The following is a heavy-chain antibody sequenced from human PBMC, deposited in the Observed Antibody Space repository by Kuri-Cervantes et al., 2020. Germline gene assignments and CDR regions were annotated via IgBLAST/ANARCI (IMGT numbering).Heavy chain of an antibody. Sequence: LTCAASGFTFNNYWMTWVRQAPGRGMEWVANIKEDGSETSYVGSVKGRFTISRGNAKNSLYLQMNGLRDEDTAVYYCAREGAARPRENYYYGMDVWGQGTTVTVSS. CDR2: IKEDGSET. CDR3: AREGAARPRENYYYGMDV. V-gene: IGHV3-7*01. CDR1: GFTFNNYW. J-gene: IGHJ6*02. D-gene: IGHD6-6*01.